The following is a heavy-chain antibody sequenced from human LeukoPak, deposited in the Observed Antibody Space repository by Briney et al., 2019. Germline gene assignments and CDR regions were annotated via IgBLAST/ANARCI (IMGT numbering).Heavy chain of an antibody. CDR2: INHSGST. D-gene: IGHD2-2*01. CDR3: ATMGYCTSTTCPRVFDY. Sequence: SETLSLTCAVSGGSFSAYYWSWIRQPPGKGLEWIGEINHSGSTNYNPSLKSRVTISVDTSKNQFSLKLSSVTAADTAVYYCATMGYCTSTTCPRVFDYWGQGILVTVSS. J-gene: IGHJ4*02. CDR1: GGSFSAYY. V-gene: IGHV4-34*01.